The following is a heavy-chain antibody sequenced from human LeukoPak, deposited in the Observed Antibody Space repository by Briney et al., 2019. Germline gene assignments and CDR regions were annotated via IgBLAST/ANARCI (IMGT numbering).Heavy chain of an antibody. D-gene: IGHD5-18*01. CDR1: GFTFSSYA. V-gene: IGHV3-23*01. CDR3: AKDRGNTAMGKRIPFDY. CDR2: ICGSGGST. J-gene: IGHJ4*02. Sequence: GGSLRLSCAASGFTFSSYAMSWVRQAPGKGVEWVSAICGSGGSTYYADSVKGRFTISRDNSKNTLYLQMNSLRAEDTAVYYCAKDRGNTAMGKRIPFDYWGQGTLVTVSS.